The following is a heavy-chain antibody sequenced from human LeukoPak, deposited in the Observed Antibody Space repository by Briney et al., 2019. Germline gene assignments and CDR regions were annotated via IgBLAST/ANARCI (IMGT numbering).Heavy chain of an antibody. Sequence: AETLSLTCTVSGYSISSGYFRGWVRPPPGKGLGWVVIIYHSGSTYYNPSLKSRVTISVDTSKNQFSLKLSSVTAADTAVYYCARDPYSSGWYGVGGFDYWGQGTLVTVSS. CDR1: GYSISSGYF. CDR3: ARDPYSSGWYGVGGFDY. D-gene: IGHD6-19*01. CDR2: IYHSGST. V-gene: IGHV4-38-2*02. J-gene: IGHJ4*02.